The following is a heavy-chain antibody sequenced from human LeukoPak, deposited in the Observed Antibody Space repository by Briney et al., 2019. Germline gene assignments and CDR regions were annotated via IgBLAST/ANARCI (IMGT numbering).Heavy chain of an antibody. CDR1: GTSINTYS. J-gene: IGHJ4*02. Sequence: SQTLSLTCTVSGTSINTYSWSWLRQTPGKGLEWIGYVYASGDYNTCINTYNPSLESRVTITVDTSKNQFALRLPSLTAADTAVYYCARGDQEFDYWGQGTRVTVSS. CDR2: VYASGDYNTCIN. CDR3: ARGDQEFDY. V-gene: IGHV4-59*13.